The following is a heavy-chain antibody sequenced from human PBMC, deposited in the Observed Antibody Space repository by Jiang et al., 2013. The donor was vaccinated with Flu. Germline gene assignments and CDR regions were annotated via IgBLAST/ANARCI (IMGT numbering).Heavy chain of an antibody. Sequence: IYPGDSDTRYSPSFQGQVTISADKSISTAYLQWSSLKASDTAMYYCARRAGATTTNYFDYWGQGTLVTVSS. J-gene: IGHJ4*02. CDR3: ARRAGATTTNYFDY. V-gene: IGHV5-51*01. D-gene: IGHD1-26*01. CDR2: IYPGDSDT.